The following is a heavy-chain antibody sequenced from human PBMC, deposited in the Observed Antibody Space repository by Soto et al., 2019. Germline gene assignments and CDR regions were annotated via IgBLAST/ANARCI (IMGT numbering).Heavy chain of an antibody. CDR2: IYYSGSP. D-gene: IGHD4-17*01. Sequence: QVQLQESGPGLVKPSETLSLTCTVSGGSVSSGSYYWSWIRQPPGKGLEWIGYIYYSGSPNYNPPLKSRVTISVDTSKNQFSLKLSSVTAADTAVYYCARDSYGDYGYGMDVWGQGTTVTVSS. CDR3: ARDSYGDYGYGMDV. J-gene: IGHJ6*02. V-gene: IGHV4-61*01. CDR1: GGSVSSGSYY.